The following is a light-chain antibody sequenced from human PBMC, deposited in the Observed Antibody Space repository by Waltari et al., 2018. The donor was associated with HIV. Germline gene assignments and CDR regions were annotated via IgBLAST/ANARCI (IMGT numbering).Light chain of an antibody. Sequence: SYDLSQPPSVSVSPGPTASIPCPGAKLGAKYVSWYQQYPGQSPVLVIYQDDRRPSGIPERFSGSNSGTTATLTSGGTQTMDEADYYCQAWDSSAVVFGRGTKLTVL. CDR1: KLGAKY. CDR2: QDD. V-gene: IGLV3-1*01. J-gene: IGLJ3*02. CDR3: QAWDSSAVV.